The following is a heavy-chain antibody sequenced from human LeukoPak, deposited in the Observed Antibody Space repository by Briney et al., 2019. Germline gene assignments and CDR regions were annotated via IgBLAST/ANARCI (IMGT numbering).Heavy chain of an antibody. V-gene: IGHV3-23*01. CDR2: ISGSGGST. Sequence: QPGGSLRLSCAASGFTFNTYGMSWVRQAPGKGLEWVSAISGSGGSTYYADSVKGRFTISRDNSKNTLYLQMNSLRAEDTAVYYCAKGEEMVAATYYYYYMDVWGKGTTVTVSS. J-gene: IGHJ6*03. CDR1: GFTFNTYG. CDR3: AKGEEMVAATYYYYYMDV. D-gene: IGHD2-15*01.